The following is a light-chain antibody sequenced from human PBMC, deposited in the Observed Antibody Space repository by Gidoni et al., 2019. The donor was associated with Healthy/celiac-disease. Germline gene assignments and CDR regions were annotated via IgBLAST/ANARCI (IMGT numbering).Light chain of an antibody. J-gene: IGLJ1*01. V-gene: IGLV1-40*01. CDR2: GNS. CDR1: SSNIGAGYD. CDR3: QSYDSSLSGPYV. Sequence: QSVLTQPPSVSGAPGQRVTISCTGRSSNIGAGYDVHWYQQRPGTAPKLLIYGNSNRPSGVPYRFSGSKSGTSASLAITGLQAEDEADYYCQSYDSSLSGPYVFGTGTKVTVL.